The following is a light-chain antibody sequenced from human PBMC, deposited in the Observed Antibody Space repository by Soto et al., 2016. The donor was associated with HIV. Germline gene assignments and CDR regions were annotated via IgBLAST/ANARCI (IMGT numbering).Light chain of an antibody. CDR3: QVWDSSGDYYV. J-gene: IGLJ1*01. V-gene: IGLV3-21*01. Sequence: SYELTQPPSVSVAPGKTARITCGGNNIGSKSVHWYQQKPGQAPVLVAYDGSDRPSGIPERFSGSNSGNTATLTITWVEAGDEADYYCQVWDSSGDYYVFGTGTKVTVL. CDR2: DGS. CDR1: NIGSKS.